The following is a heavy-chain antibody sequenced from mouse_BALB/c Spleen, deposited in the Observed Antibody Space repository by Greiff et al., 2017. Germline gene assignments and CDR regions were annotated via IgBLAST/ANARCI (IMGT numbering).Heavy chain of an antibody. D-gene: IGHD2-1*01. J-gene: IGHJ2*01. CDR3: ANGNPYFDY. CDR1: GFTFSSYA. CDR2: ISSGGST. V-gene: IGHV5-6-5*01. Sequence: EVHLVESGGGLVKPGGSLKLSCAASGFTFSSYAMSWVRQTPEKRLEWVASISSGGSTYYPDSVKGRFTISRDNARNILYLQMSSLRSEDTAMYYCANGNPYFDYWGQGTTLTVSS.